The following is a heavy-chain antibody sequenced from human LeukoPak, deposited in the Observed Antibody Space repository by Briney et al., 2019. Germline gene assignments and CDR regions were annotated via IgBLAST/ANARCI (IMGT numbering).Heavy chain of an antibody. CDR3: AREKFNYDLLHYFDY. CDR1: GGSISSSSYY. J-gene: IGHJ4*02. Sequence: PSETLSLTCTVSGGSISSSSYYWGWIRPPPGKGLEWIGSISYSGSTYYNPSLRSRVTISVDPSKNQFSLKLNSVTAADTAVYYCAREKFNYDLLHYFDYWGQGTLVTVSS. CDR2: ISYSGST. V-gene: IGHV4-39*02. D-gene: IGHD3-16*01.